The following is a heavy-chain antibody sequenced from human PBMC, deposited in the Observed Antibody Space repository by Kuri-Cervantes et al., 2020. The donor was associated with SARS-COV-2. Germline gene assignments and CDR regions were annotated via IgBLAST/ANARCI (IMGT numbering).Heavy chain of an antibody. Sequence: GSLRLSCAASGFTFSSYDMSWVRQAPGKGLEWVSNIGPSGTTKYYADSVKGRFTISRDNSKNTLYLQMNSLRAEDTAVYYCANGLIWGLDYWGQGTLVTVSS. V-gene: IGHV3-48*01. J-gene: IGHJ4*02. CDR2: IGPSGTTK. CDR3: ANGLIWGLDY. CDR1: GFTFSSYD. D-gene: IGHD7-27*01.